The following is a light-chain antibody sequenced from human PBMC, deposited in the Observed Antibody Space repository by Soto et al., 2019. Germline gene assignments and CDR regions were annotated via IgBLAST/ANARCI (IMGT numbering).Light chain of an antibody. CDR3: ASWDGSLDGRFV. J-gene: IGLJ1*01. V-gene: IGLV1-47*02. CDR2: GDN. CDR1: SSNIGTNY. Sequence: SVLTQTPSASGTPGQRVSISCSGTSSNIGTNYVHWYQQLPGTAPKLLIYGDNQRPAGVPDRFSGSQSGTSASLAISGLRSEDEADYFCASWDGSLDGRFVFGAGTKVTVL.